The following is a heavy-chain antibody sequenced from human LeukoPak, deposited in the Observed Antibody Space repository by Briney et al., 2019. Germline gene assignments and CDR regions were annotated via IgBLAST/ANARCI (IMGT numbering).Heavy chain of an antibody. CDR2: IYTSGST. Sequence: SETLSLTCTVSGGSISSGSYYWSWIRQPAGKGLEWIGRIYTSGSTKYNPSLKSRVTISVDTSKNQFSLKLSSVTAADTAVYYCARDRDYSNTFDYWGQGTLVTVSS. D-gene: IGHD4-11*01. CDR3: ARDRDYSNTFDY. V-gene: IGHV4-61*02. CDR1: GGSISSGSYY. J-gene: IGHJ4*02.